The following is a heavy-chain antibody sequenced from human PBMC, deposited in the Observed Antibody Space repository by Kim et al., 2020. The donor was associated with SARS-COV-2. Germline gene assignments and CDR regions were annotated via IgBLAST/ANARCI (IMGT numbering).Heavy chain of an antibody. CDR3: AKDIGEFSSYYYYGMDV. V-gene: IGHV3-30*02. J-gene: IGHJ6*02. Sequence: STKGRFTISRDNSKNTLYLELSSLRAEDTAVYYCAKDIGEFSSYYYYGMDVWGQGTTVTVSS. D-gene: IGHD3-10*01.